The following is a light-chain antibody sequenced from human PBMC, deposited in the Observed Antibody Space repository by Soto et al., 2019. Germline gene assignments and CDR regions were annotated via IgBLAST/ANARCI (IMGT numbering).Light chain of an antibody. CDR2: GAS. J-gene: IGKJ1*01. CDR3: QQYGSSPGT. CDR1: QSVSSSY. V-gene: IGKV3-20*01. Sequence: EIVLTQSPGTLSLSPGEVATLSLSASQSVSSSYLAWYQQKPGQAPRLLIYGASSRATGIPDRFSGSGSGTDFTLTISRLEPEDFAVYYCQQYGSSPGTFGQGTKVDI.